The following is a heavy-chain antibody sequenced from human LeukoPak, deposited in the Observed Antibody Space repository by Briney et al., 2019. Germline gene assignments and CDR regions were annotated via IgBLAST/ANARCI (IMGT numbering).Heavy chain of an antibody. V-gene: IGHV3-48*03. J-gene: IGHJ4*02. D-gene: IGHD1-26*01. CDR3: ASDSERELPSYYFDY. CDR1: GFTFSSYE. CDR2: ISSSGSTI. Sequence: PRGSLRLSCAASGFTFSSYEMNWVRQAPGKGLEWVSYISSSGSTIYYADSVKGRFTISRDNSKNTLYLQMNSLRAEDTAVYYCASDSERELPSYYFDYWGQGTLVTVSS.